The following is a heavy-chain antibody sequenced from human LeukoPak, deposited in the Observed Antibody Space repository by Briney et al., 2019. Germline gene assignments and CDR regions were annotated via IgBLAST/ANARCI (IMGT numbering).Heavy chain of an antibody. V-gene: IGHV3-23*01. CDR3: AKGSYYYDSTGYSPAPGD. D-gene: IGHD3-22*01. CDR1: GLSFSSYG. CDR2: ISGNGASI. Sequence: PGGSLRLSCAASGLSFSSYGMSWVRQAPGQGLEWVSSISGNGASIYYADSVKGRFTISRDNSKNTLHLQMNSLRAEGTAVYFCAKGSYYYDSTGYSPAPGDWGQGTLVTVSS. J-gene: IGHJ4*02.